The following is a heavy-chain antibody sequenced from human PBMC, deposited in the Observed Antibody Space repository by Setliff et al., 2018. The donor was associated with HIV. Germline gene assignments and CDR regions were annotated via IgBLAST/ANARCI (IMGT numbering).Heavy chain of an antibody. Sequence: SETLSLTCTVSGDSISNYYWSWVRQPPGKGLEWIGYIYTTGSTNYNPSLKSRVTMSVDTSKNQFSLRLTSVTAADTAVYFCARGLNYYGSGSYLPLGYWGQGTLVTVSS. D-gene: IGHD3-10*01. J-gene: IGHJ4*02. V-gene: IGHV4-4*09. CDR1: GDSISNYY. CDR3: ARGLNYYGSGSYLPLGY. CDR2: IYTTGST.